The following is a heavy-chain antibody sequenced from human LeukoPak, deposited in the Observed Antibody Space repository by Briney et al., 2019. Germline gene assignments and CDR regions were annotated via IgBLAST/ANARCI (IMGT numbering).Heavy chain of an antibody. V-gene: IGHV3-7*01. J-gene: IGHJ4*02. D-gene: IGHD2-2*02. CDR1: GFTFSSYW. CDR2: IKQDGSEK. Sequence: PGGSLRLSCAASGFTFSSYWMSWVRQAPGKGLEWVANIKQDGSEKYYVDSVKGRFTISRDNAKNSLYLQMNSLRAEDTAVYYCARAGDRVPAAIADPMDYWGQGTLVTVSS. CDR3: ARAGDRVPAAIADPMDY.